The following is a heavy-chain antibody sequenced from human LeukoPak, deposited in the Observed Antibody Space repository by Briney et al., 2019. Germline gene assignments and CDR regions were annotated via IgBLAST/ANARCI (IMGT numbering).Heavy chain of an antibody. D-gene: IGHD3-10*01. J-gene: IGHJ4*02. CDR3: AATMVRGVTYFDH. CDR2: ISGSGGST. Sequence: GGSLRLSCAASGFTFSSYAMSWVRQAPGKGLEGVSAISGSGGSTYYADSVKGRFTIYRDNSKNTLYLQMNSLRAEDTAVYYCAATMVRGVTYFDHWGQGTLVTVSS. CDR1: GFTFSSYA. V-gene: IGHV3-23*01.